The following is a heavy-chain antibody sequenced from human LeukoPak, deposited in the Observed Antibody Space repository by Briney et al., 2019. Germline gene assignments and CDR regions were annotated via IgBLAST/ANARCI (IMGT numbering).Heavy chain of an antibody. V-gene: IGHV3-21*01. CDR2: ISGSSSYI. D-gene: IGHD4-17*01. CDR3: ARDLNTVTTAPDAFDI. Sequence: GGSLRLSCAASGFTFSSYSMNWVRQAPGKGLEWVSSISGSSSYIYYADSVKGRFTISRDNAKNSLYLQMNSLRAEDTAVYYCARDLNTVTTAPDAFDIWGQGTMVTVSS. CDR1: GFTFSSYS. J-gene: IGHJ3*02.